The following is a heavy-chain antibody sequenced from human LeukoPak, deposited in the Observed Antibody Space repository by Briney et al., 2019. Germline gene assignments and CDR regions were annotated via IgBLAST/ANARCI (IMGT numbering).Heavy chain of an antibody. CDR1: GFTFSGYA. Sequence: GGSLRLSCAASGFTFSGYAMSWVRQAPGKGLEWVSAISGSGGSTYYADSVKGRFTISRDNSKNTLYLQMNSLRAEDTAVYYCARGGYDFWSGYSPAYFDYWGQGTLVTVSS. J-gene: IGHJ4*02. CDR2: ISGSGGST. V-gene: IGHV3-23*01. CDR3: ARGGYDFWSGYSPAYFDY. D-gene: IGHD3-3*01.